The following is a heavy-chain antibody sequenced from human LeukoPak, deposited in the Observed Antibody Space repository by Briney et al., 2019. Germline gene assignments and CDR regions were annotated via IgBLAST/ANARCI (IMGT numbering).Heavy chain of an antibody. D-gene: IGHD3-3*01. J-gene: IGHJ4*02. CDR3: ARVPTNPNYDFWSGYYFDY. Sequence: ASVKVSCKASGYTFTSYGISWVRQAPGQGLEWMGWISAYNGNTNYAQKLQGRVTMTTDTSTSTAYMELRSLRSDDKAVYYCARVPTNPNYDFWSGYYFDYWGQGTLVTVSS. V-gene: IGHV1-18*01. CDR2: ISAYNGNT. CDR1: GYTFTSYG.